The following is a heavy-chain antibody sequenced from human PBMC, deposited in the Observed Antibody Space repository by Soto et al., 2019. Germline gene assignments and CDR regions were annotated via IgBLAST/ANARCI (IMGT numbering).Heavy chain of an antibody. Sequence: QVQLVQSGAEVKKPGSSVKVSCKASGGTFSSYTISWVRQAPGQGLEWMGRIIPILGIANYAQKFQGRVTIIADKSTSTAYMELSSLRSEDTAVYYCAPKLADSSGWTGGFDYWGQGTLVTVSS. CDR2: IIPILGIA. V-gene: IGHV1-69*02. CDR1: GGTFSSYT. CDR3: APKLADSSGWTGGFDY. J-gene: IGHJ4*02. D-gene: IGHD6-19*01.